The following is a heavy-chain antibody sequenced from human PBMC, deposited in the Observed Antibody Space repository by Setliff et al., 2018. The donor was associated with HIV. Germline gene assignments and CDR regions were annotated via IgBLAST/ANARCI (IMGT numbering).Heavy chain of an antibody. CDR1: GDTFTSYD. Sequence: ASVKVSCKTSGDTFTSYDINWVRQAPGQGLEWMGWVRPYNADKNYAQKFQGRVTMTSDTSISTAYLELSGLTSDDTAIYYCARDRAYCSSGSCYRPLVYYFYYMDVWGTGTTVTVSS. J-gene: IGHJ6*03. D-gene: IGHD2-15*01. CDR2: VRPYNADK. V-gene: IGHV1-2*02. CDR3: ARDRAYCSSGSCYRPLVYYFYYMDV.